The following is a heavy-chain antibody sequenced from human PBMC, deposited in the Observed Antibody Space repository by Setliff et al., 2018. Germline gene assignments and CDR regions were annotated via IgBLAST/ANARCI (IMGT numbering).Heavy chain of an antibody. CDR1: GGSISSYY. CDR3: AREQWLDPPGYYYMDV. CDR2: IYIGGSA. V-gene: IGHV4-4*07. D-gene: IGHD6-19*01. J-gene: IGHJ6*03. Sequence: PSETLSLTCTVSGGSISSYYWSRIRQPAGKGLKWIGHIYIGGSANYNPSLKSRVTMSIDTSKNQFSLKLNSVTAADMAVYYCAREQWLDPPGYYYMDVWAKGTTVTVS.